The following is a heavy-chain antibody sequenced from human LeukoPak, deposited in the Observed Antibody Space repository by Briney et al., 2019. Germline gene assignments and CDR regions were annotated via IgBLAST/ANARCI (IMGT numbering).Heavy chain of an antibody. Sequence: SQTLSLTCVISGDSVSSNSAAWNWIRQSPSRGLEWLGRTYYRSKWYSYSAVSVKSRIIINPDTSKNQFSLQLNSVTPEDTAVYYCARHVEYSSGWFHPPPYYFDYWGQGTLVTVSS. J-gene: IGHJ4*02. CDR1: GDSVSSNSAA. D-gene: IGHD6-19*01. V-gene: IGHV6-1*01. CDR3: ARHVEYSSGWFHPPPYYFDY. CDR2: TYYRSKWYS.